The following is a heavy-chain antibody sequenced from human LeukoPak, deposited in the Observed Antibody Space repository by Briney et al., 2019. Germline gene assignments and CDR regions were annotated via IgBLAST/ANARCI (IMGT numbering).Heavy chain of an antibody. D-gene: IGHD5-18*01. V-gene: IGHV1-2*02. CDR3: ARGVDTATSPLFDY. Sequence: RASVKVSCKASGYTFTGYYMHWVRQAPGQGLEWMGWINPNSGGTNYAQKFQGRVTMTRDTSISTAYMELSRLRSDDTAVYYCARGVDTATSPLFDYWGQGTLVTVSS. CDR2: INPNSGGT. CDR1: GYTFTGYY. J-gene: IGHJ4*02.